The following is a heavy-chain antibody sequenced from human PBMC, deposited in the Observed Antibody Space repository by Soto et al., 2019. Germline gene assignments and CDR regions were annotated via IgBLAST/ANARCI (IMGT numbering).Heavy chain of an antibody. CDR3: GGGFLEWLHVEY. V-gene: IGHV4-59*02. D-gene: IGHD3-3*01. CDR1: GDSVSSYY. Sequence: SETLSLTCTVSGDSVSSYYWTWIRQSPGKGLEWIGYINYSGSTNHNPSLNSRVTISVDTSKNQFSLKLTSMTAADTAVYYCGGGFLEWLHVEYWGQGTPVTVPS. J-gene: IGHJ4*02. CDR2: INYSGST.